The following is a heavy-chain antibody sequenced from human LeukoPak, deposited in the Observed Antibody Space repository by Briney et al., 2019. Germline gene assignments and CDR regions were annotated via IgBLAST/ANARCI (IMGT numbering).Heavy chain of an antibody. D-gene: IGHD5-12*01. CDR2: IYYNGST. Sequence: PSETLSLTCTVSGGSISSSSYYWGWIRQPPGKGLEWIGSIYYNGSTYYNPSLKSRVTISVDTSKNQFSLKLSSVTAADTAVYFCVRLVGGDIDYWGQGTLVTVSS. V-gene: IGHV4-39*01. CDR3: VRLVGGDIDY. J-gene: IGHJ4*02. CDR1: GGSISSSSYY.